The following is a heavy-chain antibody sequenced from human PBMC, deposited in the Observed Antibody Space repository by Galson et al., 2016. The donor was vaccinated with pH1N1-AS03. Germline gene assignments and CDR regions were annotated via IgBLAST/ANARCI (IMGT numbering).Heavy chain of an antibody. CDR3: ARGRGSYGMDV. J-gene: IGHJ6*02. Sequence: SVKVSCKASGYTFISYVMHWVRQAPGQRLEWVGWINAGNGNTTYSQSFQGRVTITRDTSASKAYMELSSLRSEDTAVYYCARGRGSYGMDVWGQGTTVTVSS. D-gene: IGHD1-26*01. CDR2: INAGNGNT. CDR1: GYTFISYV. V-gene: IGHV1-3*01.